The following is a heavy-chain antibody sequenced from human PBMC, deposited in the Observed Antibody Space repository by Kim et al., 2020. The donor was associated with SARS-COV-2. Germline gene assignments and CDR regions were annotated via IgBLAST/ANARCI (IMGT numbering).Heavy chain of an antibody. CDR2: IKQDGSEK. D-gene: IGHD3-10*01. V-gene: IGHV3-7*01. Sequence: GGSLRLSCAASGFTFSSYWMTWVRQAPGKGLEWVANIKQDGSEKYYVDSVKDRFTISRDNTKNSLYLQMNSLRVADTAVYYCARRSEGSGSYPTPYWYFDLWGRGTLVTVSS. CDR1: GFTFSSYW. CDR3: ARRSEGSGSYPTPYWYFDL. J-gene: IGHJ2*01.